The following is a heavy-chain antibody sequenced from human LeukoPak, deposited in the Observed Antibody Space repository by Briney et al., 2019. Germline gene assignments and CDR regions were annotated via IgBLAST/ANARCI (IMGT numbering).Heavy chain of an antibody. J-gene: IGHJ4*02. V-gene: IGHV3-33*01. CDR1: GFTFSSHG. D-gene: IGHD1-14*01. CDR3: ATGNEYYFDH. Sequence: GGSMTLSSAAYGFTFSSHGMHWVSQAQGDGMEWVSIIWYDGSNKYYADSVRGRFIISRDNSKNTLYLQMNSLRVEDTAVYYCATGNEYYFDHWGQGTLVTVSS. CDR2: IWYDGSNK.